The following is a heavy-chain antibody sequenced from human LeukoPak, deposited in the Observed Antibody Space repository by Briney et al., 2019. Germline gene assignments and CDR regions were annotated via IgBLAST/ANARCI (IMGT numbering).Heavy chain of an antibody. CDR3: ARGVSSGYYSVYYFDY. D-gene: IGHD3-22*01. V-gene: IGHV4-4*07. J-gene: IGHJ4*02. Sequence: PSETLSLTCTVSGVSISNYYWSWIRQPAGKGLEWIGHIYSSGSTNYNPSLKSRVTMSVDTSKNQFSLKLTSVTAADTAVYYCARGVSSGYYSVYYFDYWGQGTLVTVSS. CDR1: GVSISNYY. CDR2: IYSSGST.